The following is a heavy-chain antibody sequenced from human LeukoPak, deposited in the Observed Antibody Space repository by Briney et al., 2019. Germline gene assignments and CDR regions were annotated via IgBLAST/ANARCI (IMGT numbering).Heavy chain of an antibody. CDR2: ISVSGGST. D-gene: IGHD1-26*01. V-gene: IGHV3-23*01. J-gene: IGHJ4*02. CDR1: GFTLRNFA. Sequence: QPGGSLRLSCEDSGFTLRNFAVNWVRQAPGKGLEWVSVISVSGGSTHYAASVKGRFTISRDNSKNTVYLQMNSLRADDTAVYYCVKSRRVGANQRGLFDYWGQGTLVTVSP. CDR3: VKSRRVGANQRGLFDY.